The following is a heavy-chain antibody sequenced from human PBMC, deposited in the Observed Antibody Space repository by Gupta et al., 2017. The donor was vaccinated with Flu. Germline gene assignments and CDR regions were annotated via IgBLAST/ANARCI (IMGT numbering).Heavy chain of an antibody. CDR1: GFTFSSYA. Sequence: EVQLLESGGGLVQPGGSLRLSCAASGFTFSSYAMRVVRQAPRKGLEWVSAISGSGGSTYYADSVKGRFTISRDNSKNTLYLQMNSLRAEDTAVYYCAKDLGVGKLDGGSSWPDFDYWGQGTLVTVSS. V-gene: IGHV3-23*01. CDR3: AKDLGVGKLDGGSSWPDFDY. CDR2: ISGSGGST. J-gene: IGHJ4*02. D-gene: IGHD6-13*01.